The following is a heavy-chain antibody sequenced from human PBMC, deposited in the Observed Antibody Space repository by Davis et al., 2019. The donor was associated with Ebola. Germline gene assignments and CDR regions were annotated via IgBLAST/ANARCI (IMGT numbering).Heavy chain of an antibody. D-gene: IGHD6-25*01. CDR1: GFSLSTSGMC. Sequence: SGPTLVKPTQTLTLTCTFSGFSLSTSGMCVSWIRQPPGKALEWLARIDWDDDKYYTTSLKTRPTISKDTSKNQVVLTMTNMDPVDTATYYCARMRCGSPNYYYYYGMDVWGQGTTVTVSS. V-gene: IGHV2-70*11. CDR2: IDWDDDK. CDR3: ARMRCGSPNYYYYYGMDV. J-gene: IGHJ6*02.